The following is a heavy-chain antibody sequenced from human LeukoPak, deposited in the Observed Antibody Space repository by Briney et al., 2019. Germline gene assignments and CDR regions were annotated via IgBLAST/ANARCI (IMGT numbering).Heavy chain of an antibody. Sequence: PGGSLRLSCVASGFSFRTYGMHWVRQARGRGLEWVADISYDGSNTYYADSVKGRFTISRDNSKNTLNLQMNSLRVEDTAVYYCAKDKGDFQFDYWGQGTLVADSS. CDR3: AKDKGDFQFDY. D-gene: IGHD3-3*01. J-gene: IGHJ4*02. CDR1: GFSFRTYG. CDR2: ISYDGSNT. V-gene: IGHV3-30*18.